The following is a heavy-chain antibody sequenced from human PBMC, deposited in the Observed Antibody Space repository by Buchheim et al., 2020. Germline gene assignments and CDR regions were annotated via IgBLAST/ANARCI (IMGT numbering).Heavy chain of an antibody. CDR3: ARAYCGGDCRRLDY. CDR1: GFTFSAYW. CDR2: IKHDGSEE. V-gene: IGHV3-7*01. Sequence: EVQLVESGGGLVQPGGSLRLSCAVSGFTFSAYWMSWVRQAPGKGLEWVANIKHDGSEEYYVDSVKGRFTISRENAKKPLFLQMNSLRAEDTAVYYCARAYCGGDCRRLDYWGQGT. D-gene: IGHD2-21*01. J-gene: IGHJ4*02.